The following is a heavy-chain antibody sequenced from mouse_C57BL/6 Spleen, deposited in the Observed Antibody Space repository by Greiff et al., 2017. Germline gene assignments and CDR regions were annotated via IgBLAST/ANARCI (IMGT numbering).Heavy chain of an antibody. CDR2: IDPSDSYT. V-gene: IGHV1-59*01. Sequence: QVQLQQPGAELVRPGTSVKLSCKASGYTFTSYWMHWVKQRPGQGLEWIGVIDPSDSYTNYTQKFKGKATLTVDTSSSTAYMQLSSLTSEDSAVYYCARVYDGSGLYAMDYWGQGTSVTVSS. D-gene: IGHD2-3*01. CDR3: ARVYDGSGLYAMDY. CDR1: GYTFTSYW. J-gene: IGHJ4*01.